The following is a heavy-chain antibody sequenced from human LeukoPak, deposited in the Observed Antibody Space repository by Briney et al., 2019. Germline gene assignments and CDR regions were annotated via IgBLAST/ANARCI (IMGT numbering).Heavy chain of an antibody. CDR2: ISGSGDST. J-gene: IGHJ4*02. CDR1: RFAFSSYG. CDR3: ATYRQVLLPFES. D-gene: IGHD2-8*02. Sequence: GGSLRLSCAASRFAFSSYGMTWVRQAPGKGLEWVSAISGSGDSTYYADSVKGRFTISRDNSKKTLYLQMNSLRAEDTAIYYCATYRQVLLPFESWGQGTLVTVSS. V-gene: IGHV3-23*01.